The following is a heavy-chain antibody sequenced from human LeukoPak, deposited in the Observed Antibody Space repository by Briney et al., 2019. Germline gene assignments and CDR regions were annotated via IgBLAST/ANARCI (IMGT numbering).Heavy chain of an antibody. CDR3: ARKGIAAAGTVDY. D-gene: IGHD6-13*01. V-gene: IGHV1-2*02. CDR2: INPNSGGT. CDR1: GYTFTGYY. J-gene: IGHJ4*02. Sequence: ASVKVSCKASGYTFTGYYMHWVRQAPGQGLEWMGWINPNSGGTNYAQKLQGRVTMTTDTSTSTAYMELRSLRSDDTAVYYCARKGIAAAGTVDYWGQGTLVTVSS.